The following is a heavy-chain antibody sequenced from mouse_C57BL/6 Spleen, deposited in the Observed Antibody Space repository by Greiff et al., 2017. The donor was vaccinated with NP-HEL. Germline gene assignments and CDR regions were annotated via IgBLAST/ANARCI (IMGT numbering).Heavy chain of an antibody. V-gene: IGHV1-26*01. CDR2: INPNNGGT. CDR3: AGSDYDYDAYFDV. J-gene: IGHJ1*03. CDR1: GYTFTDYY. D-gene: IGHD2-4*01. Sequence: VQLQQSGPELVKPGASVKISCKASGYTFTDYYMNWVKQSHGKSLEWIGDINPNNGGTSYNQKFKGKATLTVDKSSSTAYMELRSLTSEDSAVYYCAGSDYDYDAYFDVWGTGTTVTVSS.